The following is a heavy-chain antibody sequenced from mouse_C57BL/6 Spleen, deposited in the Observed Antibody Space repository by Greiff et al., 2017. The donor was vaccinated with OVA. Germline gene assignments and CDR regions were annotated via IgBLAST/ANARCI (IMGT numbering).Heavy chain of an antibody. D-gene: IGHD1-1*01. V-gene: IGHV1-54*01. CDR3: ARGGIYYYGLYAMDY. CDR2: INPGSGGT. J-gene: IGHJ4*01. CDR1: GYAFTNYL. Sequence: VQLQESGAELVRPGTSVKVSCKASGYAFTNYLIGWVKQRPGQGLEWIGVINPGSGGTNYNEKFKGKATLTADKSSSTAYMQLSSLTSEDSAVYFVARGGIYYYGLYAMDYWGQGTSVTVSS.